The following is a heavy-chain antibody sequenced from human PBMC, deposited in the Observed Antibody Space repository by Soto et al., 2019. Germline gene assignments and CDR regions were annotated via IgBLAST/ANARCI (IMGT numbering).Heavy chain of an antibody. CDR1: GGSISSGGYY. CDR2: IYYSGST. J-gene: IGHJ4*02. V-gene: IGHV4-31*03. D-gene: IGHD2-2*01. CDR3: ARGLFEDIVVVPAANSFFDY. Sequence: SETLSLTCTVSGGSISSGGYYWSWIRQHPGKGLEWIGYIYYSGSTYYNPSLKCRVTISVDTSKNQFSLKLSSVTAADTAVYYCARGLFEDIVVVPAANSFFDYWGQGTLVTVSS.